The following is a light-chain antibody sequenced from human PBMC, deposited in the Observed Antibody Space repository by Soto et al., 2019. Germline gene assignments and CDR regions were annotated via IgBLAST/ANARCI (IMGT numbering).Light chain of an antibody. CDR1: SSDIGGYKY. V-gene: IGLV2-14*01. J-gene: IGLJ2*01. CDR3: SSCTPSDTLV. Sequence: QSALTQPASVSGSPGQSITISCTGSSSDIGGYKYVSWYQQFPGKAPKLMIYEVSSRPSGVSYRFSGSKSGNTASLTISGLQAEDESHYYCSSCTPSDTLVFGGGTKLTVL. CDR2: EVS.